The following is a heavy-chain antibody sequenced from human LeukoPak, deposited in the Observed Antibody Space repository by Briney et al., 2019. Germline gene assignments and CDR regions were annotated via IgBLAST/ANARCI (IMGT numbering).Heavy chain of an antibody. CDR2: FTHDGRT. D-gene: IGHD6-25*01. CDR1: GGSLSNYF. Sequence: PSETLSLTCAVHGGSLSNYFWSWIRQPPGKGLEWIGEFTHDGRTNYNPSLKSRVSISVDTSKRQISLKLRSVTAADTAVYYCAIIYGGYPDFEYWGQGSLVTVSS. V-gene: IGHV4-34*01. CDR3: AIIYGGYPDFEY. J-gene: IGHJ4*02.